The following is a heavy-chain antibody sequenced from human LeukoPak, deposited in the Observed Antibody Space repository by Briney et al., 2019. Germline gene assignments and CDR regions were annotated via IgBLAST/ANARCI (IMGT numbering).Heavy chain of an antibody. CDR1: GGSISSSSYY. V-gene: IGHV4-39*07. Sequence: SETLSLTCTVSGGSISSSSYYWGWIRQPPGKGLEWIGSIYYSGSTYYNPSLKSRVTISVDTSKNQFSLKLSSVTAADTAVYYCARDVDSSVSYYIDYWGQGTLVTVSS. CDR2: IYYSGST. D-gene: IGHD6-25*01. CDR3: ARDVDSSVSYYIDY. J-gene: IGHJ4*02.